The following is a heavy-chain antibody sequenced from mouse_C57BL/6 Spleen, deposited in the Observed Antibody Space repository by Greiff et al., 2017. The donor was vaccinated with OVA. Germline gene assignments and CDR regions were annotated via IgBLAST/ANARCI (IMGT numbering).Heavy chain of an antibody. CDR2: IWRGGST. CDR1: GFSLTSYG. J-gene: IGHJ2*01. D-gene: IGHD1-1*01. V-gene: IGHV2-5*01. CDR3: AKNYYGSSYYFDY. Sequence: QVQLQQSGPGLVQPSQSLSITCTVSGFSLTSYGVHWVRQSPGKGLEWLGVIWRGGSTDYNAAFMSRLSITKDNSQSQVFFKMNSLQADDTAIYYCAKNYYGSSYYFDYWGQGTTLTVSS.